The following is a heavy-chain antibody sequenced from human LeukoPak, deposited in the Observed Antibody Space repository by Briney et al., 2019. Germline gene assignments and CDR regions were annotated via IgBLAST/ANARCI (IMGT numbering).Heavy chain of an antibody. CDR1: GFTFSSYA. D-gene: IGHD3-22*01. Sequence: GSLRLSCAASGFTFSSYAMSWVRQAPGKGLEWVSAISGSGGSTYYADSVKGRFTISRDNSKNTLYLQMNSLRAEDTALYYCATSRITMIGDYMDFWGRGTAVTVSS. CDR3: ATSRITMIGDYMDF. V-gene: IGHV3-23*01. CDR2: ISGSGGST. J-gene: IGHJ6*03.